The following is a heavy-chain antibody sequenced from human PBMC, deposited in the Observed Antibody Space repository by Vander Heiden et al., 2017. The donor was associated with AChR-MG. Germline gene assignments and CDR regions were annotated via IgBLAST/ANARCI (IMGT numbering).Heavy chain of an antibody. CDR3: ARSPAVKYFQE. D-gene: IGHD2-2*01. CDR1: GFIFSDYY. V-gene: IGHV3-11*01. Sequence: QVLLVESGGGVVKPGGSLRLSCAASGFIFSDYYMSWVRQAPGKGLEWIAYISTGSGTIWYADSVKGRFTISRDNAKDSLFLQMNSLSAEDTAVYYCARSPAVKYFQEWGQGTLVTVSA. CDR2: ISTGSGTI. J-gene: IGHJ1*01.